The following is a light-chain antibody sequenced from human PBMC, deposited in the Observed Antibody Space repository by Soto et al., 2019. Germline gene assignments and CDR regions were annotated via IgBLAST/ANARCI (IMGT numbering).Light chain of an antibody. CDR3: QTWGCGIHV. CDR2: LNSDGSH. CDR1: SGHSSYA. V-gene: IGLV4-69*01. J-gene: IGLJ2*01. Sequence: QPVLTQSPSASASLGASVKLTCTLSSGHSSYAIAWHQQQPEKGPRYLMKLNSDGSHSKGDGIPDRFSGSSSGAERYLTISSLQSEDEADYYCQTWGCGIHVFGGGIKLTVL.